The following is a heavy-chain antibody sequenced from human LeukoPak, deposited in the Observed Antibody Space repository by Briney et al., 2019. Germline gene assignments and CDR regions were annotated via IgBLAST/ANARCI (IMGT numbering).Heavy chain of an antibody. J-gene: IGHJ4*02. V-gene: IGHV4-4*02. CDR1: GGSISSSNS. CDR3: ARDVAAGTPGGATLDY. Sequence: SETLSLTCAVSGGSISSSNSWSWVRQPPGKGLEWIGEIYHSGSTNYNPSLKSRVTISVDKSKNQFSLKLSSVTAADTAVYYCARDVAAGTPGGATLDYWGQGTLVTVSS. D-gene: IGHD6-13*01. CDR2: IYHSGST.